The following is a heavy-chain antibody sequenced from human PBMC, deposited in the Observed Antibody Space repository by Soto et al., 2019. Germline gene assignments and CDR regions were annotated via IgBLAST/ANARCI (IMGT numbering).Heavy chain of an antibody. V-gene: IGHV3-48*02. CDR1: GFTFRSYS. Sequence: EVQLVESGGGLVQPGGSLRLSCAASGFTFRSYSMNWVRQAPGKGLEWVAYISLSGTTIYYAGSVKGRFTISRDDAKNSLYLQMNSLRDQDTSVYYCARDNGIEGSFDPWGQGTLVTVSS. CDR3: ARDNGIEGSFDP. J-gene: IGHJ5*02. CDR2: ISLSGTTI.